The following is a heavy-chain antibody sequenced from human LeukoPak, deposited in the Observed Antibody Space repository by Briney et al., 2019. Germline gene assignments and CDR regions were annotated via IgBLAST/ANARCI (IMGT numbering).Heavy chain of an antibody. Sequence: PSETLSLTCAVYGGSFSGYYWSWIRQPPGKGLEWIGEINHSGSTNYNPSLKSRVTISVDTSKNQFSLKLSSVTAADTAVYYCARRYSSSWSTVNWFDPWGQGTLVTVSS. D-gene: IGHD6-13*01. CDR3: ARRYSSSWSTVNWFDP. CDR2: INHSGST. V-gene: IGHV4-34*01. CDR1: GGSFSGYY. J-gene: IGHJ5*02.